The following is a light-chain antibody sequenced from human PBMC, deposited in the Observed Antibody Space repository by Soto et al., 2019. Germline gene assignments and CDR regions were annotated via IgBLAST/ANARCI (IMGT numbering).Light chain of an antibody. CDR1: QGSSSY. CDR3: QQLHSYPLT. Sequence: IQLTQSPSSLSASVGDRVTITCRASQGSSSYLAWYQQIPGKAPKLLIYVASTLQSGVPSRFSGSGSGTDFTLTISSLQPEDFATYYCQQLHSYPLTFGGGTKVEIK. J-gene: IGKJ4*01. CDR2: VAS. V-gene: IGKV1-9*01.